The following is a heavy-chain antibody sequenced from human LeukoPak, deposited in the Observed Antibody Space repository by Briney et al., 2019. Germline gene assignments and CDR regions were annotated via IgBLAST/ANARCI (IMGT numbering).Heavy chain of an antibody. CDR3: AKRGHGTFEY. V-gene: IGHV3-23*01. CDR2: ITERDSRT. Sequence: GGSLRLSCAASGFTFSSYAMQWVRQTPGKGLQWVSGITERDSRTYYTDSVRGRFTISRDNSKNTLYLPMTNLRAEDTALYYCAKRGHGTFEYWGQGALVTVSS. CDR1: GFTFSSYA. J-gene: IGHJ4*02.